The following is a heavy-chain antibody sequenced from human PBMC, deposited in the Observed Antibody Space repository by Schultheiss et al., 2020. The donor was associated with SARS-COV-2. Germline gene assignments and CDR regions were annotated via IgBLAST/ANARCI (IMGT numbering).Heavy chain of an antibody. CDR3: ARDGGYSSSWYQRRYYYGMDV. CDR2: TYYRSKWYN. CDR1: GDSVSSNSTP. V-gene: IGHV6-1*01. D-gene: IGHD6-13*01. J-gene: IGHJ6*02. Sequence: SETLSLTCAISGDSVSSNSTPWNWIRQSPSRGLEWLGRTYYRSKWYNDYAVSVKSRITVNPDTSKNQFSLQLNSVTAADTAVYYCARDGGYSSSWYQRRYYYGMDVWGQGTTVTVSS.